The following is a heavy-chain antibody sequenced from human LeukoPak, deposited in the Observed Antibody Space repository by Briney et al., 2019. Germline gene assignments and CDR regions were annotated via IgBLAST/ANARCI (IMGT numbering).Heavy chain of an antibody. J-gene: IGHJ4*02. V-gene: IGHV3-64D*06. CDR1: GFXFSSYA. D-gene: IGHD4/OR15-4a*01. Sequence: PGGSLRLSCSASGFXFSSYAIHWVRQAPGKGQEFVSGISSNGGSTYYTDPVKGRLTISRDNSKNTVYLQMSSLRPEDTAVYFCVKRLNNYFDYWGQGTLVTVSS. CDR3: VKRLNNYFDY. CDR2: ISSNGGST.